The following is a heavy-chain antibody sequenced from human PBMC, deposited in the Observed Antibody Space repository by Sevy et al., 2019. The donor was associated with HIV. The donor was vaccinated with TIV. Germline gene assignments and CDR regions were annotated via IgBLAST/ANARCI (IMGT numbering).Heavy chain of an antibody. CDR1: GFTFSIYS. V-gene: IGHV3-21*01. CDR3: ARDGGRITMVQGVLAYYHGMDV. J-gene: IGHJ6*02. D-gene: IGHD3-10*01. Sequence: GWSLRLSCAASGFTFSIYSMNWVRQAPGKGLEWVSSSSSSSNYIYYADSVKGRFTISRDNAKNSLYLQMNSLRAEDTAVYYCARDGGRITMVQGVLAYYHGMDVWGQGTTVTVSS. CDR2: SSSSSNYI.